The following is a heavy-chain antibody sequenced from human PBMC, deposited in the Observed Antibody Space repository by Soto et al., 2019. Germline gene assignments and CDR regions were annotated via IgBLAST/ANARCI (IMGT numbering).Heavy chain of an antibody. Sequence: SETLSLTCTVSGDSITSYNWNWLRQPPGKALEWIGYIYNSGSTYYNPSLMSRVTISVDTSKNQFSLKLSSVTAADTAVYYCARCASSCSLGFWGQGTLVTVSS. CDR1: GDSITSYN. CDR3: ARCASSCSLGF. D-gene: IGHD2-15*01. CDR2: IYNSGST. J-gene: IGHJ4*02. V-gene: IGHV4-59*08.